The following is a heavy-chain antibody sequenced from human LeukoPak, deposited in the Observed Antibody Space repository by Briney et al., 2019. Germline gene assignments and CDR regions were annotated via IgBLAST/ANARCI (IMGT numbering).Heavy chain of an antibody. Sequence: PGGSLRLSCAASGFTFSSYAMSWVRQAPGKGLEWVSAISGSGASTYYADSVRGRFTISRDNSKNTLYLQMNSLRAEDTAVYYCATLGGRQWETRVAFDIWGQGTMVTVSS. CDR2: ISGSGAST. CDR1: GFTFSSYA. CDR3: ATLGGRQWETRVAFDI. J-gene: IGHJ3*02. D-gene: IGHD1-26*01. V-gene: IGHV3-23*01.